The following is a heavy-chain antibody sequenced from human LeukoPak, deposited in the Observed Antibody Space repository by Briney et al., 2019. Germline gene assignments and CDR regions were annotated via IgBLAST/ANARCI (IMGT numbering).Heavy chain of an antibody. J-gene: IGHJ3*02. D-gene: IGHD4-23*01. Sequence: PGRSLRLSCAASGFTFNNYAMHWIRQAPGTGLEWVAVISYDGRNEQYADSVKGRFTISRDDSKNTVYLQMNSLRAEDTAVYYCARDPTNGKTPRGNSPAFDIWGQGTMVTVSS. CDR3: ARDPTNGKTPRGNSPAFDI. CDR2: ISYDGRNE. V-gene: IGHV3-30*04. CDR1: GFTFNNYA.